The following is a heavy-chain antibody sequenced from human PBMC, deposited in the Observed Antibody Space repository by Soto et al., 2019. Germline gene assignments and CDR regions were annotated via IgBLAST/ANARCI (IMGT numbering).Heavy chain of an antibody. CDR1: GYTFLDFY. Sequence: QVQLVQSGPEGKKPGASVKVSCKASGYTFLDFYIHWVRQAPGQGLEWMGFINPSGGGTTYAQQFQGRLTMTRDTSTSTVYMELISLRSEDTAIYYCARDKPFSAGYWGQGTLVT. CDR3: ARDKPFSAGY. CDR2: INPSGGGT. V-gene: IGHV1-46*01. D-gene: IGHD3-3*02. J-gene: IGHJ4*02.